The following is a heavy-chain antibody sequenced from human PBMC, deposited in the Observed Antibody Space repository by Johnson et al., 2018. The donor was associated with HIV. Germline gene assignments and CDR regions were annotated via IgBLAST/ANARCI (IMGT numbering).Heavy chain of an antibody. Sequence: VQLVESGGGVVQPGGYLRLSCAAFGFTFSTYGIHWVRQAPGKGLEWVVVISYDGSNKYFADSVKGRFTISRDNSKNSLYLQMNSLRAEDTAVYYCARQLGSDAFDIWGQGTIVTVSS. J-gene: IGHJ3*02. D-gene: IGHD7-27*01. CDR1: GFTFSTYG. V-gene: IGHV3-30*19. CDR2: ISYDGSNK. CDR3: ARQLGSDAFDI.